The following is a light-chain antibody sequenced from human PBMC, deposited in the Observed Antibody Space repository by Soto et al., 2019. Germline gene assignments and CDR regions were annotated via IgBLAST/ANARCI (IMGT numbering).Light chain of an antibody. J-gene: IGLJ1*01. CDR3: CSYAVTYYV. CDR2: DVS. V-gene: IGLV2-11*01. CDR1: SSDVGGYNY. Sequence: QSALTQPRSVSGSPGQSVTISCTGTSSDVGGYNYVSWYQQHPGKAPKLMIYDVSKRPSGVPYRFSGSKSGNTASLTISGLQDEDEADYYCCSYAVTYYVFGTGTKVTVL.